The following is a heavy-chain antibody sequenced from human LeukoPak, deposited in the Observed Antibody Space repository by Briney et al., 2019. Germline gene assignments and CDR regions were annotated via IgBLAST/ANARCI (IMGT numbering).Heavy chain of an antibody. CDR2: ISYDGSNK. V-gene: IGHV3-30*14. CDR3: ASLGQWLVFDY. Sequence: RGSLRLSCAASGFTFSSYAMHWVRQAPGKGLEWVAVISYDGSNKYYADSVKGRFTISRDNSKNTLYLQMNSLRAEDTAVYYCASLGQWLVFDYWGQGTLVTVSS. CDR1: GFTFSSYA. D-gene: IGHD6-19*01. J-gene: IGHJ4*02.